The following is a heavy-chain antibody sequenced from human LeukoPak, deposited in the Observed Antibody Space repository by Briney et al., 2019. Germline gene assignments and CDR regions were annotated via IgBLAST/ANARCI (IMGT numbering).Heavy chain of an antibody. CDR3: ARYSYRYTERLNDY. CDR1: GFTFSPYG. Sequence: PGGTLRLSCAASGFTFSPYGMSWVRQAPGKGLEWVSAISGSGGSTYYADSVKGRFTISRDNSKNSLYLQMNSLRAEDTAVYYCARYSYRYTERLNDYWGQGTLVTVSS. CDR2: ISGSGGST. J-gene: IGHJ4*02. V-gene: IGHV3-23*01. D-gene: IGHD5-18*01.